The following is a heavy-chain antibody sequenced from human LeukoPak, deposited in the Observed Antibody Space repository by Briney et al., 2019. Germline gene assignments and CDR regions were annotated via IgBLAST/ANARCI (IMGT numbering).Heavy chain of an antibody. J-gene: IGHJ4*02. Sequence: GGSLRLSCAASGFTFDDYAMHWVRQAPGKGLEWVSGISWNSGSIGYADSVKGRFTISRDNAKNSLYLQMNSLRAEDTAVYYCATTTIPRGNYYDSSGYYWNYFDYWGQGTLVTVSS. CDR2: ISWNSGSI. CDR1: GFTFDDYA. V-gene: IGHV3-9*01. CDR3: ATTTIPRGNYYDSSGYYWNYFDY. D-gene: IGHD3-22*01.